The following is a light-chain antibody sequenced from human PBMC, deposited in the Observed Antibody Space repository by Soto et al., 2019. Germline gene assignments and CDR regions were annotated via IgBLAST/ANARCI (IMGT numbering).Light chain of an antibody. CDR2: GAS. CDR3: QQYGSSPLWT. CDR1: QSVSSTY. V-gene: IGKV3-20*01. Sequence: EIVLTQSPGTLSLSPGERATLSCRASQSVSSTYLAWYQQKPGQAPRLLIYGASSRATGIPDRFSGSGSGTDLPLTNSRLEPEDFAVYYCQQYGSSPLWTFGQGTKVEIK. J-gene: IGKJ1*01.